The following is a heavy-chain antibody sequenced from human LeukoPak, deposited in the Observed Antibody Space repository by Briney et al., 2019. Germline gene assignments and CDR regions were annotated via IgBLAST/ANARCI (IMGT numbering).Heavy chain of an antibody. V-gene: IGHV3-48*01. J-gene: IGHJ1*01. D-gene: IGHD6-6*01. CDR1: GSTFSSYS. CDR2: ISSSSSTI. Sequence: GGSLRLSCAASGSTFSSYSMNWVRQAPGKGLEWVSYISSSSSTIYYADSVKGRFTISRDNAKNSLYLQMNSLRAEDTAVYYCARERLSSSSLWWGQGTLVTVSS. CDR3: ARERLSSSSLW.